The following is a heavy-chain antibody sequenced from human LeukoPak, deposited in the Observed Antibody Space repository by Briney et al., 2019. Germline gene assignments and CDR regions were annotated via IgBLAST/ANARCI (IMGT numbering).Heavy chain of an antibody. CDR3: ARVVGGVGLDY. Sequence: PSETLSLTCTVSGGSISGYYWTWIRQPPGGALEYIGCIYYTGSTNYNPSLNSRVTISIDTSENQFALKLSSVTAADTAVYYCARVVGGVGLDYWGQGTLVTVSS. V-gene: IGHV4-59*01. J-gene: IGHJ4*02. CDR1: GGSISGYY. D-gene: IGHD3-16*01. CDR2: IYYTGST.